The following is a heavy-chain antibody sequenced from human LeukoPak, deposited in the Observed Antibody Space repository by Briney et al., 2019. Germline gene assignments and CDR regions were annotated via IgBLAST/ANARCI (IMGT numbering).Heavy chain of an antibody. CDR3: ARVNGARWPDYYYYGMDV. J-gene: IGHJ6*02. V-gene: IGHV1-3*01. D-gene: IGHD4-23*01. Sequence: ASVKVSCKASGYTFTSYAMHWVRQAPGQRLEWMGWINAGNGNTKYSRKFQGRVTITRDTSASTAYMELSSLRSEDTAVYYCARVNGARWPDYYYYGMDVWGQGTTVTVSS. CDR1: GYTFTSYA. CDR2: INAGNGNT.